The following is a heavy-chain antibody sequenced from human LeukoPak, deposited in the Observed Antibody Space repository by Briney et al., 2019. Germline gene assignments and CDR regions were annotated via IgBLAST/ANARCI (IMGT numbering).Heavy chain of an antibody. D-gene: IGHD2-2*01. Sequence: GASVKVSCKASGYTFTSYGISWVRQAPGQGLEWMGWISAYNGNTNYAQKLQGRVTMTTDTSTSTAYMELRSLRSEDTAVYYCARSPSGMIVVVPAATPYFDYWGQGTLVTVSS. CDR3: ARSPSGMIVVVPAATPYFDY. V-gene: IGHV1-18*01. CDR2: ISAYNGNT. J-gene: IGHJ4*02. CDR1: GYTFTSYG.